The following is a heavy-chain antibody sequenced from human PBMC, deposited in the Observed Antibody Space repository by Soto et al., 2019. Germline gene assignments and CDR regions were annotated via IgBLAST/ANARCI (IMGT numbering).Heavy chain of an antibody. V-gene: IGHV1-18*01. CDR2: ISAYNGNT. J-gene: IGHJ6*02. Sequence: ASVKVSCKASGYTFTSYGISWVRQAPGQGLEWMGWISAYNGNTNYAQKLQGRVTMTTDTSTSTAYMELSSLRSEDTAVYYCARGCGKLDFYYGMDVWGQGTTVTVSS. CDR1: GYTFTSYG. CDR3: ARGCGKLDFYYGMDV. D-gene: IGHD6-13*01.